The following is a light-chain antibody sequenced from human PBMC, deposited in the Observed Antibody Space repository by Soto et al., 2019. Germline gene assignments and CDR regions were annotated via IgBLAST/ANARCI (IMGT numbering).Light chain of an antibody. V-gene: IGKV3-11*01. CDR2: ATT. Sequence: IVLTQSPATLSLSPGERATLSCRASQSVSSYLAWYQQKTGQGPRLLIFATTTRATGIPARFSGSGSGTDFTLPISSLEPEDFAVYYCQQRTHWPPYTFGQGTRLEIK. CDR1: QSVSSY. J-gene: IGKJ2*01. CDR3: QQRTHWPPYT.